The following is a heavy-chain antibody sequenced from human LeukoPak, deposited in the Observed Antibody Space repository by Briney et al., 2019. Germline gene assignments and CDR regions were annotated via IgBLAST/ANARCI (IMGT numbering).Heavy chain of an antibody. V-gene: IGHV3-30*18. CDR2: ISYDGRNK. CDR1: GFTFSSYG. J-gene: IGHJ4*02. Sequence: GGSLRLSCAASGFTFSSYGMHWVRQAPGKGLEWVAVISYDGRNKYHADSVKGRFTIPRDNSKNTLYLQMNSLRAEDTAVYYCAKDGDVAAAGYYFDYWGQGTLVTVSS. CDR3: AKDGDVAAAGYYFDY. D-gene: IGHD6-13*01.